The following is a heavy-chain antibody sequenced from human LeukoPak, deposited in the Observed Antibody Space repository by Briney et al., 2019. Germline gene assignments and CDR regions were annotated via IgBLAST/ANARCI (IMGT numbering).Heavy chain of an antibody. Sequence: PSETLSLTCTVSGGSISSYYRSWIRQPPGKGLEWIGYIYYSGSTNYNPSLKSRVTISVDTSKNQFSLKLSSVTAADTAVYYCARGRSWYPYYMDVWGKGTTVTVSS. J-gene: IGHJ6*03. CDR3: ARGRSWYPYYMDV. D-gene: IGHD6-13*01. CDR2: IYYSGST. V-gene: IGHV4-59*01. CDR1: GGSISSYY.